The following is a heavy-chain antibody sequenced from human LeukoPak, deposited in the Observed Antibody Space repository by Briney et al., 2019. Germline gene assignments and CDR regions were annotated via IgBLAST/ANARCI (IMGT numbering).Heavy chain of an antibody. Sequence: GGSLRLSCTASGFTFGDYAMSWVRQAPGKGLEWVGFIRSKAYGGTTEYAASVKGRFTISRDDSKSIAYVQMNSLRIEDTAVYYCTRGDYGDYVTWGQGTLVTVSS. CDR1: GFTFGDYA. CDR3: TRGDYGDYVT. D-gene: IGHD4-17*01. J-gene: IGHJ5*02. V-gene: IGHV3-49*04. CDR2: IRSKAYGGTT.